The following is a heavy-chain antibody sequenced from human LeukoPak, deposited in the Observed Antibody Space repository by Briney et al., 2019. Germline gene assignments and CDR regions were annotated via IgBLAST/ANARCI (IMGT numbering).Heavy chain of an antibody. J-gene: IGHJ6*04. CDR1: GFIFSSYW. CDR2: ISSSGSTI. D-gene: IGHD3-16*01. CDR3: ARVAGEAFDI. Sequence: GGSLRLSCAASGFIFSSYWMNWVRQAPGKGLEWVSYISSSGSTIYYADSVKGRFTISRDNAKNSLYLQMNSLRAEDTAVYYCARVAGEAFDIWGKGTTVTVSS. V-gene: IGHV3-48*03.